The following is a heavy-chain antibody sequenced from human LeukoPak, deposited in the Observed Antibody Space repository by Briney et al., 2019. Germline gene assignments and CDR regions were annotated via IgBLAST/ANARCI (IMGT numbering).Heavy chain of an antibody. J-gene: IGHJ4*02. CDR3: ARGFRGSYGGGYYFDY. V-gene: IGHV1-8*01. CDR1: GYTFTSYD. CDR2: MNPNSGNT. D-gene: IGHD1-26*01. Sequence: GASVKVSCKASGYTFTSYDINWVRQATGQGLEWMGWMNPNSGNTGYAQKFQGRVTMTRNTSISTAYMELSSLRSEDTAVYYCARGFRGSYGGGYYFDYWGQGTLVTVSS.